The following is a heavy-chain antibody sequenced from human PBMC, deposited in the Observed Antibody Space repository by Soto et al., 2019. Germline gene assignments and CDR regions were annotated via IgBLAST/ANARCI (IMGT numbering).Heavy chain of an antibody. Sequence: SETLSLTCTVSGGSISSGDYYWSWIRQPPGKGLEWIGYIYYSGSTYYNPSLKSRVTISVDKSKNQFSLKLSSVTAADTAVYYCARVTGRRDGYNNRDADAFDIWGQGTMVTVAS. CDR3: ARVTGRRDGYNNRDADAFDI. D-gene: IGHD5-12*01. CDR1: GGSISSGDYY. J-gene: IGHJ3*02. V-gene: IGHV4-30-4*01. CDR2: IYYSGST.